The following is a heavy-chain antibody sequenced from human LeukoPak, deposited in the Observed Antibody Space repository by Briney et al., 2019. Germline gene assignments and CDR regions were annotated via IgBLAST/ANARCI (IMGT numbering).Heavy chain of an antibody. CDR3: ARHNSNTYGYD. CDR2: IYPTDSDT. D-gene: IGHD5-12*01. Sequence: GGSLKISCKGSGYSFSNYWIGWVRQMPGKGLEWMGIIYPTDSDTRYSPSFEGQVTISVDKSLSTAYLQWSSLKASDTAIYYCARHNSNTYGYDWGQGTLVTVSS. CDR1: GYSFSNYW. J-gene: IGHJ4*02. V-gene: IGHV5-51*01.